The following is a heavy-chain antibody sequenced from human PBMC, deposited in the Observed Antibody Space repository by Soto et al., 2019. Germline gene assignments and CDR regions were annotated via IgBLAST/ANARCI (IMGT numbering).Heavy chain of an antibody. Sequence: QVQLQQSGPRLVKPSQTLSLTCAISGDSVSSNSGAWNWIRQSPSRGLEWLGRTYYRSRWSFDYALSVKSRLTIDPDTSKNQFSLPLDSLTPEDTAIYYCAGVTWLRGMDVWGQGTPVTVSS. CDR2: TYYRSRWSF. CDR1: GDSVSSNSGA. CDR3: AGVTWLRGMDV. V-gene: IGHV6-1*01. D-gene: IGHD3-10*01. J-gene: IGHJ6*02.